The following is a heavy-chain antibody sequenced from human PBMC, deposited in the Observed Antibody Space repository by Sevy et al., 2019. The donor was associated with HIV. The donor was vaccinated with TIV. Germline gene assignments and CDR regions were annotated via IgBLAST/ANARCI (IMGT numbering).Heavy chain of an antibody. J-gene: IGHJ4*02. CDR2: ISSSSSTI. D-gene: IGHD6-19*01. CDR1: GFTFSSYS. CDR3: ATTYSSGWYYFDY. V-gene: IGHV3-48*02. Sequence: GGSLRLSCTASGFTFSSYSMNWVRQAPGKGLEWVSYISSSSSTIYYAASVKGRFTSSRDNAKNSLYLQMNSLRDEDTAMYYCATTYSSGWYYFDYWGQGTVVTVSS.